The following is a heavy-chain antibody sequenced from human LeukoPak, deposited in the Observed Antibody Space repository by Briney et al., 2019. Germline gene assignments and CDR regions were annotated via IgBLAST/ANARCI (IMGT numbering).Heavy chain of an antibody. J-gene: IGHJ4*02. V-gene: IGHV1-2*02. D-gene: IGHD4-17*01. Sequence: GASVKVSCKASGYTFTGYYMHWVRQAPGQGLEWMGWINPNSGSTNYAQKFQGRVTMTRDTSISTAYMELSRLRSDDTAVYYCARDLMTTVTLGYFDYWGQGTLVTVSS. CDR2: INPNSGST. CDR1: GYTFTGYY. CDR3: ARDLMTTVTLGYFDY.